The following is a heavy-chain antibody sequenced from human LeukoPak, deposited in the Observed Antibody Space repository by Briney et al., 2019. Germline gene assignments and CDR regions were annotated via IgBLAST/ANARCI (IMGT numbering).Heavy chain of an antibody. CDR1: GGSFRGYY. Sequence: SETLSLTCAVYGGSFRGYYWSWIRQPPGKGLEWIGEINHSGSTNYNPSVKSRVTISVDTSKNQFSLKLSSVTAAGTAVYYCARLRGNYGSGSYRYWGQGTLVTVSS. CDR2: INHSGST. V-gene: IGHV4-34*01. D-gene: IGHD3-10*01. CDR3: ARLRGNYGSGSYRY. J-gene: IGHJ4*02.